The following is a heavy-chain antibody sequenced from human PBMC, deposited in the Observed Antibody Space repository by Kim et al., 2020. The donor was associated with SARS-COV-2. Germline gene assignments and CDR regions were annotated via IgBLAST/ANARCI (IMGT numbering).Heavy chain of an antibody. CDR3: ARGNAGMAQTNYYYYAMDV. Sequence: SVKVSCKASGGTFRIYAFSWVRQAPGQGLQWMGGIIPIFSTTNYAQRFQGRVTISADESTRTAYMELSSLRSEDTAIYYCARGNAGMAQTNYYYYAMDVWGQGTTVTVSS. D-gene: IGHD5-18*01. V-gene: IGHV1-69*13. CDR2: IIPIFSTT. J-gene: IGHJ6*02. CDR1: GGTFRIYA.